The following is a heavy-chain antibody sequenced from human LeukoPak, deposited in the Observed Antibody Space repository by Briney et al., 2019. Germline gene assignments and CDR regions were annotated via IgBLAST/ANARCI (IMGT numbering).Heavy chain of an antibody. CDR1: GGSISSGGYS. Sequence: SQTLSLTCAVSGGSISSGGYSWSWIRQPPGKGLEWIGYIYHSGSTYYNPSLKSRVTILVDRSKNQFSLKLTSVTAADMAVYYCAKGGGNDAFDIWGQGTMVTVSS. V-gene: IGHV4-30-2*01. D-gene: IGHD3-16*01. CDR2: IYHSGST. CDR3: AKGGGNDAFDI. J-gene: IGHJ3*02.